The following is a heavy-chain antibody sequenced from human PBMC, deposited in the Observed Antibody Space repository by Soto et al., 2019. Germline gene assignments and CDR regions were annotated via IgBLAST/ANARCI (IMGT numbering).Heavy chain of an antibody. CDR1: GGTFSSYA. D-gene: IGHD3-22*01. CDR3: ARDRRGITMIVVVTPGAFDI. V-gene: IGHV1-69*06. J-gene: IGHJ3*02. CDR2: IIPIFGTA. Sequence: SVKVSCKASGGTFSSYAISWVRQAPGQGLEWMGGIIPIFGTANYAQKFQGRVTITADKSTSTAYMELSSLRSEDTAVYYCARDRRGITMIVVVTPGAFDIWGQGTMVT.